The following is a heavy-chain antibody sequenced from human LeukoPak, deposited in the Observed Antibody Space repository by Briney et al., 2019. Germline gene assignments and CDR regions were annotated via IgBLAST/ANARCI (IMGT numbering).Heavy chain of an antibody. J-gene: IGHJ6*02. Sequence: PGGSLRLSCAASGFIFSRYWMSWVRQAPGKGLEWVANIKEDGNEKYSVASVKGRFTISRGNAKNSLYLQMKNLRVEDTAVYYCARVPNSSSWPRAAYYYYYGMDVWGQGTTVTVSS. CDR3: ARVPNSSSWPRAAYYYYYGMDV. CDR1: GFIFSRYW. V-gene: IGHV3-7*01. CDR2: IKEDGNEK. D-gene: IGHD6-13*01.